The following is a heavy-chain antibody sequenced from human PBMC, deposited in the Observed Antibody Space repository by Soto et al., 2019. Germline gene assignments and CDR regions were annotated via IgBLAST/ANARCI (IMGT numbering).Heavy chain of an antibody. CDR3: ARDKRVTMIGGWFDP. CDR1: GYSISSGYY. CDR2: IYHSGKT. D-gene: IGHD3-22*01. J-gene: IGHJ5*02. V-gene: IGHV4-38-2*02. Sequence: PSETLSLTCVVSGYSISSGYYWGWLRQPPGKELEWIGSIYHSGKTYYKPSLRSRVTVSVDTSKNQFSMKLISVTAADTAVYYCARDKRVTMIGGWFDPWGQGTLVTVSS.